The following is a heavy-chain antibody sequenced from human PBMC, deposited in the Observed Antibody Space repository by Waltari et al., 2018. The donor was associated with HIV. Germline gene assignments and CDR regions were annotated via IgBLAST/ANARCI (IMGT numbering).Heavy chain of an antibody. CDR3: ARGTYFSYFED. J-gene: IGHJ4*02. CDR1: GISMKQYF. D-gene: IGHD2-8*01. Sequence: VQLQESGPGLVKPAETLSLTCIVSGISMKQYFWNWIRQPPGKGLEWIGYIYYSGTTNYNPSLKSRVTISLDMSENHFSLKLTSVTAADTSVYFCARGTYFSYFEDWGQGALVTVSS. CDR2: IYYSGTT. V-gene: IGHV4-59*01.